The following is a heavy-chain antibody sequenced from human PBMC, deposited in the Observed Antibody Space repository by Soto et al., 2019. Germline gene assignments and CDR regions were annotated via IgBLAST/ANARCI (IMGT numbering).Heavy chain of an antibody. CDR3: ARDIEVDTAMVTLDY. Sequence: SVKVSCKAFGGTFSSYTISWVRQAPGQGLEWMGRIIPILGIANYAQKFQGRVTITADKSTSTAYMELSSLRSEDTAVYYCARDIEVDTAMVTLDYWGQGTLVTVSS. D-gene: IGHD5-18*01. CDR2: IIPILGIA. V-gene: IGHV1-69*04. CDR1: GGTFSSYT. J-gene: IGHJ4*02.